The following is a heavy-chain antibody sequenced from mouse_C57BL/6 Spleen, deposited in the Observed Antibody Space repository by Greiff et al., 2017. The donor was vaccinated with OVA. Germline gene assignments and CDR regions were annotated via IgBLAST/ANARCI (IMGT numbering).Heavy chain of an antibody. Sequence: QVHVKQSGAELMKPGASVKLSCKATGYTFTGYWIEWVKQRPGHGLEWIGEILPGSGSTNYNEKFKGKATFTADTSSNTAYMQLSSLTTEDAAIYDYARWGITTVVSYWYFDVWGTGTTVTVSS. V-gene: IGHV1-9*01. J-gene: IGHJ1*03. D-gene: IGHD1-1*01. CDR2: ILPGSGST. CDR3: ARWGITTVVSYWYFDV. CDR1: GYTFTGYW.